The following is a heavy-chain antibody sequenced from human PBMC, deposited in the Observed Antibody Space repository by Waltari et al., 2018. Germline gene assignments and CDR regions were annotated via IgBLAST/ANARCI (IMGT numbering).Heavy chain of an antibody. D-gene: IGHD2-2*01. J-gene: IGHJ6*02. CDR3: ARQGLGYCSSTSCYYYPYGMDV. Sequence: QLQLQESGPGLVKPSETLSLTCTVSGGSISSSSSYWGWIRQPPGKGLEWIGSIYYSGSTYYNPSLKSRVTISVDTSKNQFSLKLSSVTAADTAVYYCARQGLGYCSSTSCYYYPYGMDVWGQGTTVTVSS. CDR1: GGSISSSSSY. V-gene: IGHV4-39*01. CDR2: IYYSGST.